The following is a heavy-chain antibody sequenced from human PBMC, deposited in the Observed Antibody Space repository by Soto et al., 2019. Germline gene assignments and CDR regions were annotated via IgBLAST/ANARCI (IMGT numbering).Heavy chain of an antibody. CDR2: ISGYNGNT. V-gene: IGHV1-18*01. CDR1: GYTFSNYG. Sequence: QVQLVQSGAEVKKPGASVTVSCKTSGYTFSNYGINWVRQAPGQGLEWMGWISGYNGNTNYAQTVQGRVTMTTDTSTGTVYMELRSLKSGDTAISYCSRFIMVGGWFDPNYYHCMDVWGQGTTVPVSS. J-gene: IGHJ6*02. D-gene: IGHD6-19*01. CDR3: SRFIMVGGWFDPNYYHCMDV.